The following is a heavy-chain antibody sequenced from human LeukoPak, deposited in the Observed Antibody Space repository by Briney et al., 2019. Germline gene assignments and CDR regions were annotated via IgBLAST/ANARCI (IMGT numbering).Heavy chain of an antibody. CDR2: IYYSGST. J-gene: IGHJ3*02. CDR3: ARLDGGTDAFDI. D-gene: IGHD4-23*01. V-gene: IGHV4-59*08. CDR1: GGSISSYY. Sequence: PSETLSLTCTVSGGSISSYYWSWIRQPPGKGLEWIGYIYYSGSTNYNPSLKSRVTISVDTSKNQFSLKLSSVTAADTAVYYCARLDGGTDAFDIWGQGTMVTVSS.